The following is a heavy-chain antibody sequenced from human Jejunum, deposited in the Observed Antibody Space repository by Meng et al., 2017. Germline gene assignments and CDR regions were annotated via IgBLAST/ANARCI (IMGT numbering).Heavy chain of an antibody. CDR1: SASMNPSY. J-gene: IGHJ4*02. V-gene: IGHV4-59*01. Sequence: VQLRESRPGVVKPSEPLSPTCPVSSASMNPSYWSLIRQPPGKGLELIGYIHYSESTDYNPSFQSRLTISVDTSKNHFSLKLMSVTAADTAVYYCARGNGWHDYWGQGTLVTVSS. CDR3: ARGNGWHDY. CDR2: IHYSEST. D-gene: IGHD6-19*01.